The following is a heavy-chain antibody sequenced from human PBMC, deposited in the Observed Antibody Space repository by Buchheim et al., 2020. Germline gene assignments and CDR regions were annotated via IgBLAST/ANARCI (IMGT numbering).Heavy chain of an antibody. CDR2: MYTSGST. D-gene: IGHD3-22*01. CDR1: GGSISSGSYY. CDR3: ARLPYYYDSSGFYEDV. V-gene: IGHV4-61*02. J-gene: IGHJ6*02. Sequence: QVQLQESGPGLVKPSQTLSLTCTVSGGSISSGSYYWSWIRQPAGKGLEWIGRMYTSGSTNYNPSLKSRVTISVDPSKNHFSLKLSSVTAADTAVYYCARLPYYYDSSGFYEDVWGQGTT.